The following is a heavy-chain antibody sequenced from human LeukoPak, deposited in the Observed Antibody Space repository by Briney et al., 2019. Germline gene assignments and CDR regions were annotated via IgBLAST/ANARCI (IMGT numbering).Heavy chain of an antibody. CDR1: GFTFDDYA. V-gene: IGHV3-9*03. Sequence: PGGSLRLSCAASGFTFDDYAMHWVRQAQGKGLEWVSGISWNSGSIVYADSVKGRFTIYRDNAKNSLYLQMNSLRAEDMALYYCAKGSVVVAARGAFDIWGQGTMVTVSS. D-gene: IGHD2-15*01. CDR3: AKGSVVVAARGAFDI. CDR2: ISWNSGSI. J-gene: IGHJ3*02.